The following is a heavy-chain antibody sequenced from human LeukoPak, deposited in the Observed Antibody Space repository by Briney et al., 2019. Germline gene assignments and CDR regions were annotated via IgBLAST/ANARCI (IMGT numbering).Heavy chain of an antibody. V-gene: IGHV3-7*05. CDR2: INQDGSEK. D-gene: IGHD3-22*01. CDR1: RFTFSNYW. Sequence: GSLRLSCAVSRFTFSNYWMSWVRRAPGKGLEWVANINQDGSEKYYVDSVKGRFSISRDNAKNAPYLQMNSLRAEDTAVYYCARKLYYYDSGGSAGYAGWFDPWGQGTLVTVSS. CDR3: ARKLYYYDSGGSAGYAGWFDP. J-gene: IGHJ5*02.